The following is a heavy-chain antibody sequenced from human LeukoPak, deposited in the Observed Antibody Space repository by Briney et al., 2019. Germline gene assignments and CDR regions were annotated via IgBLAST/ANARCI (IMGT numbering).Heavy chain of an antibody. Sequence: GGSLRLSCAASGFTFSSYAMHWVRQAPGKGLEWVAVISYDGSNKYYADSVKGRFTISRDNSKNTLYLQMNSLRAEDAAVYYCAKAREDIVVVVAAIPQYGFDYWGQGTLVTVSS. CDR1: GFTFSSYA. J-gene: IGHJ4*02. CDR3: AKAREDIVVVVAAIPQYGFDY. D-gene: IGHD2-15*01. V-gene: IGHV3-30*04. CDR2: ISYDGSNK.